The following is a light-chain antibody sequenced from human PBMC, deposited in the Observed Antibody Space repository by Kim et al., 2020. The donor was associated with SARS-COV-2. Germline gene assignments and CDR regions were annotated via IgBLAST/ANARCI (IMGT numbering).Light chain of an antibody. J-gene: IGKJ2*01. CDR3: QLYGSSPLYT. CDR2: AAS. Sequence: SPGERATLSCRASQSVSSTSLAWYQQKPGQAPRLLMYAASRRATGIPDRFSGSGSGTDFTLTISRLEPEDFAVYYCQLYGSSPLYTFGQGTKLEI. CDR1: QSVSSTS. V-gene: IGKV3-20*01.